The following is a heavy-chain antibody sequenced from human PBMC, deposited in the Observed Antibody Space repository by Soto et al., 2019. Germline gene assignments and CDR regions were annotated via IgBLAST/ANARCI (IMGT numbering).Heavy chain of an antibody. V-gene: IGHV1-69*08. J-gene: IGHJ4*01. D-gene: IGHD3-10*01. CDR3: ARDPSRHYYGSGSHGGY. Sequence: QVQLVQSGAEVKKPGSSVKVSCKASGGTFSSYTISWVRQAPGQGLEWMGRIIPILGIANYAQKFQGRVTITADKSTSTAYIELTSLRSEATAVYYCARDPSRHYYGSGSHGGYWAQGTLVTVSS. CDR1: GGTFSSYT. CDR2: IIPILGIA.